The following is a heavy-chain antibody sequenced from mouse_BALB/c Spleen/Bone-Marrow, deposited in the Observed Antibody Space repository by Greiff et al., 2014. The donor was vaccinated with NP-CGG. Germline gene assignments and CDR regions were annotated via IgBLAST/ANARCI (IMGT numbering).Heavy chain of an antibody. J-gene: IGHJ4*01. Sequence: QVQLQQSGPGLVAPSQSLSITCTVSGFSLTSYGVHWVRQPPGEGLEWLVVIWSDGNTTYNSALKSRLSISKDNSKSQVFLKMSSLQTDDTAMYYCARNPYGNYAMDYWGQGTSVTVSS. CDR3: ARNPYGNYAMDY. V-gene: IGHV2-6*02. D-gene: IGHD2-10*02. CDR1: GFSLTSYG. CDR2: IWSDGNT.